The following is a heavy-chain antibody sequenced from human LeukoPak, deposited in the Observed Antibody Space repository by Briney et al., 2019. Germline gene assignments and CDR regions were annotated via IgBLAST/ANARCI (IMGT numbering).Heavy chain of an antibody. V-gene: IGHV3-74*01. CDR2: INSDGSST. CDR3: ARDWYYDFWSGSPDAFDI. D-gene: IGHD3-3*01. Sequence: GGSLRLSCAASGFTSSSYWMHWVRQAPGKGLVWVSRINSDGSSTSYADSVKGRFTISRDNAKNTLYLQMNSLRAEDTAVYYCARDWYYDFWSGSPDAFDIWGQGTMVTVSS. J-gene: IGHJ3*02. CDR1: GFTSSSYW.